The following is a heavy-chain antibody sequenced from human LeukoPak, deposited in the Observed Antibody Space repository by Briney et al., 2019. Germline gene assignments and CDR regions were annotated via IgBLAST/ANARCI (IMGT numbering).Heavy chain of an antibody. CDR2: ISSSSSYI. J-gene: IGHJ5*02. Sequence: GGSLRLSCAASGFTFSSYSMNWVRQAPGKGLEWVSSISSSSSYIYYADSVKGRFTISRDNAKNSLYLQMNSLRAEDTAVYYCASQLLWFGELNAWGQGTLVTVSS. V-gene: IGHV3-21*01. CDR1: GFTFSSYS. CDR3: ASQLLWFGELNA. D-gene: IGHD3-10*01.